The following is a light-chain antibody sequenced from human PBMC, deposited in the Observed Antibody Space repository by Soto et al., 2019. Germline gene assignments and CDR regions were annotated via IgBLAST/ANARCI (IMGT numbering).Light chain of an antibody. J-gene: IGKJ4*01. CDR1: QGITTF. V-gene: IGKV1-9*01. CDR3: QHLKG. Sequence: DIQLTQSPSFLSASVGDRVTITCRASQGITTFLAWYQQKPGKAPKLLIYATSTLQSGVPSRFSGSGSGTEFSLTISSLQPEDFAPYYCQHLKGFGVGTKVEIK. CDR2: ATS.